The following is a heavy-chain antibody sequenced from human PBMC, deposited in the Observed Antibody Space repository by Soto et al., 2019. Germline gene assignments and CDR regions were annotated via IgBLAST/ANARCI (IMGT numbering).Heavy chain of an antibody. CDR2: VSYDGDNE. D-gene: IGHD4-17*01. V-gene: IGHV3-30-3*01. CDR1: GFTFSSYA. CDR3: ARGGEGDYGVQGCDY. J-gene: IGHJ4*02. Sequence: HVQLVESGGGVVQPGRSLRLSCAASGFTFSSYALHWVRQAPGKGLEWVAVVSYDGDNEYYAESVRGRFTISRDDSKNTLSLQMNSLRVDDTAVYYCARGGEGDYGVQGCDYCGQGTLVSVSS.